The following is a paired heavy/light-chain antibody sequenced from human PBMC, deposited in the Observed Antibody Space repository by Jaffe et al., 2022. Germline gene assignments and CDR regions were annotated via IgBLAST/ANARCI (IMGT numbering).Heavy chain of an antibody. D-gene: IGHD1-26*01. V-gene: IGHV1-46*01. CDR3: ARGAAIVGARRDYYDYYLMDV. Sequence: QVQLVQSGAEVKKPGASVKVSCKASGYTFTYYYIHWVRQAPGQGLEWMGIVNPSGGSTRYAQKFQGRVTMPRDTSTSTVYMELSSLRSEDTAFYYCARGAAIVGARRDYYDYYLMDVWGKGTTVTVSS. CDR2: VNPSGGST. J-gene: IGHJ6*03. CDR1: GYTFTYYY.
Light chain of an antibody. J-gene: IGKJ4*01. Sequence: DIVMTQSPLSLPVTPGEPASISCRSSQSLLHSNGYNYLDWYLQKPGRSPQLLIYLGSNRASGVPDRFSGSGSGTDFTLRISRVEAADVGVYYCMQALQAPVTFGGGTKVEIK. CDR3: MQALQAPVT. V-gene: IGKV2-28*01. CDR1: QSLLHSNGYNY. CDR2: LGS.